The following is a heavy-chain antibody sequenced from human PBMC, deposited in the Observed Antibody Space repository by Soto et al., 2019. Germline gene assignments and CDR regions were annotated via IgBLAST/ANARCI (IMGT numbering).Heavy chain of an antibody. V-gene: IGHV5-10-1*01. J-gene: IGHJ5*02. CDR2: IDPSDSYT. D-gene: IGHD6-13*01. CDR1: GYSFTSYW. CDR3: ARHVKYSISWSHSVGTWSLP. Sequence: GESLKISCKGSGYSFTSYWISWVRQMPGKGLEWMGRIDPSDSYTNYSPSFQGHVTISADKSISTAYLQWSSLKASDTAMYYCARHVKYSISWSHSVGTWSLPWGEGPLFSVS.